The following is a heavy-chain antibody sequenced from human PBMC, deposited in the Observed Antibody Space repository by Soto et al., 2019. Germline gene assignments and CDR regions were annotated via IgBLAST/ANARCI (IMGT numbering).Heavy chain of an antibody. V-gene: IGHV3-15*01. D-gene: IGHD3-10*01. Sequence: WGSLRLSCAASGFTFINAWIIFFRHSPWKGREWVGRIKSKTDGGTTDYAAPVKGRFTISRDDSKNTLYLQMNSLKTEDTAVYYCTKNPRITMVRGDSASWFDPWGQGTLVTVSS. CDR2: IKSKTDGGTT. CDR1: GFTFINAW. CDR3: TKNPRITMVRGDSASWFDP. J-gene: IGHJ5*02.